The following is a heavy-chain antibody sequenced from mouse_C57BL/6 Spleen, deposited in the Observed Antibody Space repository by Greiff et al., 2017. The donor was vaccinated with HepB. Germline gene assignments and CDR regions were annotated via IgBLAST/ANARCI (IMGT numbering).Heavy chain of an antibody. V-gene: IGHV1-82*01. CDR2: IYPGDGDT. CDR3: ARDGDYGSSPSWFAY. J-gene: IGHJ3*01. CDR1: GYAFSSSW. D-gene: IGHD1-1*01. Sequence: QVQLQQSGPELVKPGASVKISCKASGYAFSSSWMNWVKQRPGKGLEWIGRIYPGDGDTNYNGKFKGKATLTADKSSSTAYMQLSSLTSEDSAVYVCARDGDYGSSPSWFAYWGQGTLVTVSA.